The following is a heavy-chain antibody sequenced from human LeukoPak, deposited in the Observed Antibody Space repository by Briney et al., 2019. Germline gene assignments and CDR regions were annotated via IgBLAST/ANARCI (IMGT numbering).Heavy chain of an antibody. D-gene: IGHD5-12*01. CDR3: ASHGGYDLSFDY. Sequence: SETLSLTCTVSGGSISSYYWSWIRQPPGKGLEWIGYIYYSGSTKYNPSLKSRVTISVDTSKNQFSLKLSSVTAADTAVYYCASHGGYDLSFDYWGQGTLVTVSS. CDR1: GGSISSYY. J-gene: IGHJ4*02. CDR2: IYYSGST. V-gene: IGHV4-59*01.